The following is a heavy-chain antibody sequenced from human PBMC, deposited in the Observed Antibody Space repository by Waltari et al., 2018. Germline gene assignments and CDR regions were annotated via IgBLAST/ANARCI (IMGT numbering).Heavy chain of an antibody. J-gene: IGHJ4*02. CDR2: IYHSGST. CDR1: GYSISSGYY. V-gene: IGHV4-38-2*01. CDR3: ATAYNWWIKGPFDY. D-gene: IGHD1-20*01. Sequence: QVQLQESGPGLVKPSETLSLTCAVSGYSISSGYYWGWIRQPPGKGLEWIGSIYHSGSTYYNPSLKSRVTISVDTSKYQFSLKLSSVTAADTAVYYCATAYNWWIKGPFDYWGQGTLVTVSS.